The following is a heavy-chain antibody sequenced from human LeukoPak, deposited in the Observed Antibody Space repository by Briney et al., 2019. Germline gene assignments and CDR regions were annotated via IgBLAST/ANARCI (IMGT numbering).Heavy chain of an antibody. V-gene: IGHV3-64D*06. CDR1: GFTFSTYV. Sequence: GGSLRLSCPVSGFTFSTYVMHWVRQAPGKGLEYVSAISSNGDNTYYADSVKGRFTISRDNSRNTLYLQMSSLRADDTAVYYCVRGTGYWGQGTLVTVSS. CDR3: VRGTGY. CDR2: ISSNGDNT. J-gene: IGHJ4*02.